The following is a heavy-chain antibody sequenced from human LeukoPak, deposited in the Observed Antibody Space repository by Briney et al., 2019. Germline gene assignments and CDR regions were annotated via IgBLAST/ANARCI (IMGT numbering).Heavy chain of an antibody. CDR2: IVGSGSST. D-gene: IGHD3-10*02. CDR1: GFTFSTYA. J-gene: IGHJ6*04. V-gene: IGHV3-23*01. Sequence: PGGSLRLSCAASGFTFSTYALSWVRQAPGKGLEWVSSIVGSGSSTFYADSVKGRFTISRDNAKNSLYLQMNSLRAEDTAVYYCAELGITMIGGVWGKGTTVTISS. CDR3: AELGITMIGGV.